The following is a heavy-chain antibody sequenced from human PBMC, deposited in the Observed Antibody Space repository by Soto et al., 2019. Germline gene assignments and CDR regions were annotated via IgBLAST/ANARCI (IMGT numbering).Heavy chain of an antibody. Sequence: QVQLVQSGAEVKKPGSSGHVSGKASGGTFSSYTISWVRQAPGQGLEWMGRIIPILGIANKAQKFQGRVTINAAKSTSTAYMELSTLRSEDTAVYYCATDPSAYDLPAYWGQGTLVTVSS. J-gene: IGHJ4*02. CDR3: ATDPSAYDLPAY. D-gene: IGHD5-12*01. CDR1: GGTFSSYT. CDR2: IIPILGIA. V-gene: IGHV1-69*08.